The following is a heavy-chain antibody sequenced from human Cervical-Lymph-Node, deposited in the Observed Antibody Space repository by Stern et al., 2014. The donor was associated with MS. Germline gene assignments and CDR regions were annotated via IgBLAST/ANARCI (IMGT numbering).Heavy chain of an antibody. Sequence: VQLVESGSELKKPGASVKVSCKASGYTFTGYSMNWGRQAPGQGLEWMGWINTNTGNPTYAQGFTGRFVFSLDTSVSTTYLQISSLKAEDTGVYFCARFVDNTMGRVFDYWGQGTQVTVSS. V-gene: IGHV7-4-1*02. CDR3: ARFVDNTMGRVFDY. D-gene: IGHD3-10*01. CDR2: INTNTGNP. J-gene: IGHJ4*02. CDR1: GYTFTGYS.